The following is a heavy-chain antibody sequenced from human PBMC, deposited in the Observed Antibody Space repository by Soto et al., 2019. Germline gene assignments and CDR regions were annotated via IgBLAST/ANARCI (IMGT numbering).Heavy chain of an antibody. Sequence: GGSLRLSCAASGFTFSSYSMNWVRQAPGKGLEWVSSISGSSSYIYYADSVKGRVTISRDNAKNSLYLQMNSLRAEDTAVYYCAASENYSNYVFSLFDPWGQGTLVTVSS. D-gene: IGHD4-4*01. CDR3: AASENYSNYVFSLFDP. J-gene: IGHJ5*02. CDR2: ISGSSSYI. V-gene: IGHV3-21*04. CDR1: GFTFSSYS.